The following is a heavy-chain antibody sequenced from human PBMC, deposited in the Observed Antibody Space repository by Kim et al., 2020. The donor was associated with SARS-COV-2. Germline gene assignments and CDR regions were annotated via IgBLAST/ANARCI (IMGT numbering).Heavy chain of an antibody. V-gene: IGHV1-69*13. J-gene: IGHJ6*02. CDR1: GGTFSSYA. D-gene: IGHD4-17*01. CDR2: IIPIFGTA. Sequence: SVKVSCKASGGTFSSYAISWVRQAPGQGLEWMGGIIPIFGTANYAQKFQGRVTITADESTSTAYMELSSLRSEDTAVYYCARGIYGDYLGVYYGMDVWGQGTTVTVSS. CDR3: ARGIYGDYLGVYYGMDV.